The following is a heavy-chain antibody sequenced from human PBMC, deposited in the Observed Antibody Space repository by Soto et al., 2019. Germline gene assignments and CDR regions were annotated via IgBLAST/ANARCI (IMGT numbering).Heavy chain of an antibody. CDR3: ASPDSYCGGDCPPGY. D-gene: IGHD2-21*01. CDR1: GFTVSSNY. V-gene: IGHV3-66*01. CDR2: IYSGGST. J-gene: IGHJ4*02. Sequence: PGGSLRLSCAASGFTVSSNYMSWVRQAPGKGLEWVSVIYSGGSTYYADSVKGRFTISRDNSKNTLYLQMNSLRAEDTALYYCASPDSYCGGDCPPGYWGQGTLVTSPQ.